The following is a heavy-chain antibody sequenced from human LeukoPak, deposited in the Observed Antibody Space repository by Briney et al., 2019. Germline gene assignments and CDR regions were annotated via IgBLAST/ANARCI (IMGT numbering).Heavy chain of an antibody. CDR3: ARDSGGYYDSSGYTYFDY. D-gene: IGHD3-22*01. Sequence: GSSVKVSCKASGGTSSSYAISWVRQAPGQGLEWMGGIIPIFGTANYAQKFQGRVTITADESTSTAYMELSSLRSEDTAVYYCARDSGGYYDSSGYTYFDYWGQGTLVTVPS. J-gene: IGHJ4*02. CDR1: GGTSSSYA. CDR2: IIPIFGTA. V-gene: IGHV1-69*01.